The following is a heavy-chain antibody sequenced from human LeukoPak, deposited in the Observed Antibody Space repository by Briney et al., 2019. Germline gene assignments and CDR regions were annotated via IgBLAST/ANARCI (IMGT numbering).Heavy chain of an antibody. CDR2: ISSSSTYI. Sequence: PGGSLRLSCAASGFTFSSYSMNWVRQAPGKGLEWVSSISSSSTYIYYADSVKGRFTISRDNAKNSLYLQMNSLRAEDTAAYFCARGTAGEFDYWGQGTLVTVSS. J-gene: IGHJ4*02. V-gene: IGHV3-21*01. D-gene: IGHD6-13*01. CDR3: ARGTAGEFDY. CDR1: GFTFSSYS.